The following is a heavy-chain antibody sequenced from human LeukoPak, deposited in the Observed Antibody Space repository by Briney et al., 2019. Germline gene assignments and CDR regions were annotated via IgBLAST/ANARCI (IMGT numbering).Heavy chain of an antibody. CDR3: ARVPWETYYYDSSGYYFAGGFDY. V-gene: IGHV7-4-1*02. J-gene: IGHJ4*02. CDR1: GYTFTSYA. Sequence: ASVKVSCKASGYTFTSYAMNWVRQAPGQGLEGRGWINTNTGNPTYAQGFTGRFVFSLDTSVSTAYLQISSLKAEDTAVYYCARVPWETYYYDSSGYYFAGGFDYWGQGTLVTVSS. CDR2: INTNTGNP. D-gene: IGHD3-22*01.